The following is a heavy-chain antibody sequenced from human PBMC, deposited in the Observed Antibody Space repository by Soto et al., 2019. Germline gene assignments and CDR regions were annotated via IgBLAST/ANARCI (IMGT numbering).Heavy chain of an antibody. CDR2: INHSGST. J-gene: IGHJ3*02. CDR1: GGSFSGYY. D-gene: IGHD2-21*02. CDR3: ASILPRVTDKRGAFDI. V-gene: IGHV4-34*01. Sequence: SETLSLTCAVYGGSFSGYYWSWIRQPPGKGLEWIGEINHSGSTNYNPSLKSRVTISVDTSKNQFSLKLSSVTAADTAVYYCASILPRVTDKRGAFDIWGQGTMVTVS.